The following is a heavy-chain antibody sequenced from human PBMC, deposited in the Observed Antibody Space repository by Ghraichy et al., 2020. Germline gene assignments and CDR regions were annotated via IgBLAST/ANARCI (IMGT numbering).Heavy chain of an antibody. V-gene: IGHV4-4*02. CDR2: IYHSGST. D-gene: IGHD3-10*01. CDR3: ARDLPLLPWGAGSQSGYYGMDV. Sequence: SETLSLTCAVSGGSISSSNWWSWVRQPPWKGLEWIGEIYHSGSTKYNPSLKSRVTISVDKSKNQFSLKLSSGTAADTAVYYCARDLPLLPWGAGSQSGYYGMDVWGQGTTVTVSS. CDR1: GGSISSSNW. J-gene: IGHJ6*02.